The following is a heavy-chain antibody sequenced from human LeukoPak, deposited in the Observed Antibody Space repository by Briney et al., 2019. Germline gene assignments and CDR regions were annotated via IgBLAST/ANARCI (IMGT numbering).Heavy chain of an antibody. Sequence: ASVKVSCKASGGTFSSYTISWVRQATGQGLEWMGWMNPNSGNTGYAQKFQGRVTITRNTSISTAYMELSSLRSEDTAVYYCARGSYYDFWSGCQNNWFDPWGQGTLVTVSS. CDR3: ARGSYYDFWSGCQNNWFDP. D-gene: IGHD3-3*01. V-gene: IGHV1-8*03. CDR2: MNPNSGNT. CDR1: GGTFSSYT. J-gene: IGHJ5*02.